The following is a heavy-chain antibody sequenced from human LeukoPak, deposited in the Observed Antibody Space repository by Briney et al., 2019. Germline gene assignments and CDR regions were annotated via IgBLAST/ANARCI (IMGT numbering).Heavy chain of an antibody. Sequence: GGSLRLSCAASGFTFSDYYMSWIRQAPGKGLEWVSYISSSGSTIYYADSVKGRFTISRDNAKNSLYLQMNSLRAEDTAVYYCARVAESIAAPDRWFDPWGQGTLVTVSS. V-gene: IGHV3-11*01. CDR3: ARVAESIAAPDRWFDP. D-gene: IGHD6-13*01. J-gene: IGHJ5*02. CDR1: GFTFSDYY. CDR2: ISSSGSTI.